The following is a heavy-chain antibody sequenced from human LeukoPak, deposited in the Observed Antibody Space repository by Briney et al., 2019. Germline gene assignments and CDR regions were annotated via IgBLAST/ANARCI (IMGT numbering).Heavy chain of an antibody. CDR1: GFTFSSYW. V-gene: IGHV3-74*01. CDR3: ASDRVYYGLDV. Sequence: GGSLRLSCAASGFTFSSYWMHWVRQAPGKGLMWVSRIKNDGYETNYADSVKGRFTISRDNAKNTLYLQMNSLTVEDTAVYYCASDRVYYGLDVWGQGTTVTVSS. CDR2: IKNDGYET. J-gene: IGHJ6*02.